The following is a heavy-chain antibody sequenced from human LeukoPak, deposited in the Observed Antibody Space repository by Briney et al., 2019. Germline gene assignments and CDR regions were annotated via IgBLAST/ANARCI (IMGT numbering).Heavy chain of an antibody. Sequence: GASVKVSCKASGYTFTSYYMHWVRQAPGQGLEWMGIINPSGGSTSYAQKFQGRVTMTRDTSTSTVYMELSSLRSEDTAVYYCARDRGYYTIFGVVTSRILGGMDVWGQGTTVTVSS. CDR1: GYTFTSYY. V-gene: IGHV1-46*01. J-gene: IGHJ6*02. CDR3: ARDRGYYTIFGVVTSRILGGMDV. D-gene: IGHD3-3*01. CDR2: INPSGGST.